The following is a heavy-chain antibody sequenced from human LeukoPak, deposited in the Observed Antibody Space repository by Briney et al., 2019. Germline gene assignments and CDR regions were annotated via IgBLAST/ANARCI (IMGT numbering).Heavy chain of an antibody. J-gene: IGHJ5*02. D-gene: IGHD1-26*01. CDR1: GGTFSSYA. V-gene: IGHV1-69*13. Sequence: SVKVSCKASGGTFSSYAISWVRQAPGQGLEWMGGIIPIFGTANYAQKFQGRVTITADESTSTAYMELSSLRSDDTAVYYCARDQVPWELMIRTFDPWGQGTLVTVSS. CDR3: ARDQVPWELMIRTFDP. CDR2: IIPIFGTA.